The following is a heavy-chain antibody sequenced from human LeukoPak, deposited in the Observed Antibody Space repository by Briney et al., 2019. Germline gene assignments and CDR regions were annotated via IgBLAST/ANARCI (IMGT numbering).Heavy chain of an antibody. J-gene: IGHJ3*02. D-gene: IGHD4-23*01. CDR1: GGSISNSGYY. Sequence: PSETLSLTCTVSGGSISNSGYYWGWIRQPPGKGLEWIGSVDYSGNTYYRPSLKSRVTISVDTSKNQFSLKLSSVTAADTAVYYCARRPVVELDAFDIWGQGTMVTVSS. CDR3: ARRPVVELDAFDI. CDR2: VDYSGNT. V-gene: IGHV4-39*07.